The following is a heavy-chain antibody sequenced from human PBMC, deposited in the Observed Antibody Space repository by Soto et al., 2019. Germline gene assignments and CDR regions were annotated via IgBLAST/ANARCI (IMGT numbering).Heavy chain of an antibody. CDR3: ARERYCSSTSCYAGIL. Sequence: ASVKVSCKASGYTFTSYYMHWVRQAPGQGLEWMGIINPSGGSTSYAQKFQGRVTMTRDTSTSTVYMELSSLRSEDTAVYYCARERYCSSTSCYAGILWGQGTLVTVSS. D-gene: IGHD2-2*01. CDR2: INPSGGST. J-gene: IGHJ4*02. CDR1: GYTFTSYY. V-gene: IGHV1-46*01.